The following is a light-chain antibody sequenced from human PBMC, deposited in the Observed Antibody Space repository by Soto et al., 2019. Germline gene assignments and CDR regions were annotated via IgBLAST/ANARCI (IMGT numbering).Light chain of an antibody. Sequence: QSVLTQPPPASGTPGQRVTISCSGSSSNIGSNYVYWYQQLPGTAPKLLIYRNNQRPSGVPDRFSGSKSGTSASLAISGRRSEDEADYYCAAWDDSLSGVVFGGGTKLTVL. CDR3: AAWDDSLSGVV. CDR2: RNN. V-gene: IGLV1-47*01. CDR1: SSNIGSNY. J-gene: IGLJ2*01.